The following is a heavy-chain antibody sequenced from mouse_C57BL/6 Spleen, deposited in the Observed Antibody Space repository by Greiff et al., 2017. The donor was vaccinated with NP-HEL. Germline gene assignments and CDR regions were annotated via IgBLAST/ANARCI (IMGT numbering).Heavy chain of an antibody. J-gene: IGHJ3*01. CDR1: GYTFTGYW. V-gene: IGHV1-9*01. D-gene: IGHD6-2*01. CDR3: ARRFSSFPFAY. Sequence: VQLQQSGAELMKPGASVKLSCKATGYTFTGYWIEWVKQRPGHGLEWIGEILPGSGSTNYNEKFKGKATFTADTSSNTAYMQLSSLTTGDSAIYDCARRFSSFPFAYWGQGTLVTVSA. CDR2: ILPGSGST.